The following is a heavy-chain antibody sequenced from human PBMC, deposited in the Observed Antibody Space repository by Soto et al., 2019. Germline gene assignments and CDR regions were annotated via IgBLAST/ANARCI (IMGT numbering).Heavy chain of an antibody. Sequence: GGSLRLSCAASGFTFSTYAISWVRQAPGKGLEWLSAISGSGGSTYYADSVKGRFTISRDNSKNTLYLQMNSLRAEDTAVYYCAKEACSSTSCSWFDPWGQGTLVTVSS. CDR3: AKEACSSTSCSWFDP. CDR1: GFTFSTYA. V-gene: IGHV3-23*01. D-gene: IGHD2-2*01. CDR2: ISGSGGST. J-gene: IGHJ5*02.